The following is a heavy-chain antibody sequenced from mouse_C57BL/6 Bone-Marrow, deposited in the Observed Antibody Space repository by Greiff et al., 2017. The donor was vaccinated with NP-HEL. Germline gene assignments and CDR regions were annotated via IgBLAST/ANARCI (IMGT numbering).Heavy chain of an antibody. J-gene: IGHJ1*03. D-gene: IGHD1-1*01. CDR3: ASKIYYYGSSYGYFDV. V-gene: IGHV1-64*01. CDR2: IHPNSGST. CDR1: GYTFTSYW. Sequence: VQLQQPGAELVKPGASVKLSCKASGYTFTSYWMHWVKQRPGQGLEWIGMIHPNSGSTNYNEKFKSKATLTVDKSSSTAYMQLSSLTSEDSAVYYCASKIYYYGSSYGYFDVWGTGTTGTVSS.